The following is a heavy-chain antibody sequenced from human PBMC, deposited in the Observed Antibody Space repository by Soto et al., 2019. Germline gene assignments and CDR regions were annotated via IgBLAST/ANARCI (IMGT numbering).Heavy chain of an antibody. CDR2: VYSTGTI. Sequence: PSETLSLTCTVSGDFISYYSWAWIRQSAGKGLEWIGRVYSTGTIFYNPSLKSRATMSVDTSKNQFSLKLTSVNAADTAVYYCARGGYYDSSGYYAELPYYFDYWGQGTLVTVSS. CDR3: ARGGYYDSSGYYAELPYYFDY. J-gene: IGHJ4*02. V-gene: IGHV4-4*07. D-gene: IGHD3-22*01. CDR1: GDFISYYS.